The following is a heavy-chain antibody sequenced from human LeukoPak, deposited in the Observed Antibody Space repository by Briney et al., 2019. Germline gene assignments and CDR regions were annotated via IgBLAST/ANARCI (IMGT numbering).Heavy chain of an antibody. V-gene: IGHV3-7*01. J-gene: IGHJ6*03. CDR3: ARRNYYGSGSYFYYYYYMDV. Sequence: PGGSLRLSCAASGFTFSSYWMSWVRQAPGKGLEWVANIKQDGSEKYYVDSVKGRFTISRDNAKNSLYLQMNSLRAEDTAVYYCARRNYYGSGSYFYYYYYMDVWGKGTPVTVSS. CDR1: GFTFSSYW. CDR2: IKQDGSEK. D-gene: IGHD3-10*01.